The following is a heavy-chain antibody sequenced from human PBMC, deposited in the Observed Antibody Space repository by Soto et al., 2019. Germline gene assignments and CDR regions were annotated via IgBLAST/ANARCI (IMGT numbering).Heavy chain of an antibody. J-gene: IGHJ4*02. CDR1: GGSISSSSYY. Sequence: QLQLQESGPGLVKPLETLSLTCTVSGGSISSSSYYWGWIRQPPGKGPEWIGSIHYSGSTSYNPSLQSRVTISADTSRNQFSLTLTSVTAADTAVYYCAKDFGDYRIDYWGQGTLVTVSS. CDR3: AKDFGDYRIDY. V-gene: IGHV4-39*02. CDR2: IHYSGST. D-gene: IGHD4-17*01.